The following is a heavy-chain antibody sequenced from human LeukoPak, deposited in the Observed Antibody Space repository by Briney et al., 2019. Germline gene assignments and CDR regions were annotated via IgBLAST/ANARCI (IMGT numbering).Heavy chain of an antibody. CDR1: GFTFSNYG. D-gene: IGHD6-6*01. V-gene: IGHV3-30*03. J-gene: IGHJ6*02. CDR2: ISYDGSNK. CDR3: ATAYSSSSGYYYYGMDG. Sequence: GGSLRLSCAASGFTFSNYGMHWLRQAPAKGLEWVAVISYDGSNKYYADSVKGRFTISRDNSRNTLYLQMNSLRAEDTAVYYCATAYSSSSGYYYYGMDGWGQGTTVTVSS.